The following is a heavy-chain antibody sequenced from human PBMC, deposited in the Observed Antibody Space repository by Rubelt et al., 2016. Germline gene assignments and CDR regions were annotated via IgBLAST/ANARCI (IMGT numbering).Heavy chain of an antibody. J-gene: IGHJ3*02. D-gene: IGHD6-6*01. V-gene: IGHV3-74*01. CDR2: INSDGSST. CDR3: ARDKRYSSSEDAFDI. CDR1: SYW. Sequence: SYWMHWVRQAPGKGLVWVSRINSDGSSTSYADSVKGRFTISRDNSKNTLYLQMNSLRAEDTAVYYCARDKRYSSSEDAFDIWGQGTMVTVSS.